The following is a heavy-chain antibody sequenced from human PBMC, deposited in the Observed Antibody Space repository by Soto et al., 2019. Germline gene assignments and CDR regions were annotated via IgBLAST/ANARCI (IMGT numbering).Heavy chain of an antibody. Sequence: GGSLRLSCAASGFTVSGNYMSWVRQAPGKGLEWVSIIYSGGSTYYSDSVKGRFTISRDSSKNTLYLQMNSLRAEDTAVYYCASDGTIAVAVAGVEDGFDIWGQGTMVTVSS. J-gene: IGHJ3*02. V-gene: IGHV3-66*01. CDR3: ASDGTIAVAVAGVEDGFDI. D-gene: IGHD6-19*01. CDR2: IYSGGST. CDR1: GFTVSGNY.